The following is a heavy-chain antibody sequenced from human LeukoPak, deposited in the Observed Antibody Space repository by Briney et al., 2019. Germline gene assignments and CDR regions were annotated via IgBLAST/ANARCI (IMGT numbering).Heavy chain of an antibody. D-gene: IGHD6-13*01. CDR1: GFTFGDYA. CDR2: IRSKAYGGTT. J-gene: IGHJ4*02. V-gene: IGHV3-49*04. Sequence: GGSLRLFCTASGFTFGDYAMSWVRQAPGKGLEWVGFIRSKAYGGTTEYAASVKGRFTISRDDSKSIAYLQMNSLKTEGTAVYYCTRDDFAIAAAGTLLFDYWGQGTLVTVSS. CDR3: TRDDFAIAAAGTLLFDY.